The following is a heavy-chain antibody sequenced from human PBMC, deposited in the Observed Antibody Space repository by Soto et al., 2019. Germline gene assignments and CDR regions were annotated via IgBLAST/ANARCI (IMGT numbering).Heavy chain of an antibody. V-gene: IGHV4-34*01. Sequence: PSETLSLTCAVYGGSFSSYHWSWIRQTPGKGLEWIGEINHLTTTNYNPSLKSRVIISLDTPKNQFSLKLCSVTAADTAVYYCARGYDTALAPIFWGQGILVTVSS. CDR1: GGSFSSYH. CDR3: ARGYDTALAPIF. D-gene: IGHD5-18*01. CDR2: INHLTTT. J-gene: IGHJ4*02.